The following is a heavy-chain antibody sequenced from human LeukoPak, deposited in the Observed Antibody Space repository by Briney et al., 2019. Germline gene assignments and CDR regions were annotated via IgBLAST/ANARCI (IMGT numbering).Heavy chain of an antibody. V-gene: IGHV4-61*02. CDR3: ARHVYGRHQLQAYHFDY. D-gene: IGHD2-2*01. CDR2: IHTSGNT. J-gene: IGHJ4*02. CDR1: GGSVSSGNFY. Sequence: PSETLSLTCTVSGGSVSSGNFYWTWIRQPAGNQLEWIGRIHTSGNTNHNPSLWSRVTISLDTPKTQFSLTLNSVTAADTAVYYCARHVYGRHQLQAYHFDYWGQGILVTVSS.